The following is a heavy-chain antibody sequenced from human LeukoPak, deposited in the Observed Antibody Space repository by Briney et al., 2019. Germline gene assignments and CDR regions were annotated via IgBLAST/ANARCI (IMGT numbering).Heavy chain of an antibody. V-gene: IGHV4-31*03. CDR2: IYYSGYT. J-gene: IGHJ6*02. CDR1: GGSISSGGSY. D-gene: IGHD6-19*01. Sequence: PSETLSLTCTVSGGSISSGGSYWSWIRQLPGKGLEWIGYIYYSGYTYYNPSLKSRLTISVDTSKNQFSLKLSSVTAADTAVYYCARWVAGLFAASVDVWGQGTTVTVSS. CDR3: ARWVAGLFAASVDV.